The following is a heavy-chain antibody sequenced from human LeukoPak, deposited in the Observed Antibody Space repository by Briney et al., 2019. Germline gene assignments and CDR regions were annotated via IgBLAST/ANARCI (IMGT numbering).Heavy chain of an antibody. CDR2: INPNSGGT. CDR1: GYTFTDYY. Sequence: ASVKVSCKTSGYTFTDYYMHWVRQAPGQGLEWMGRINPNSGGTSYAQKFQGRVTMTRDTSISTVYMELSRLRSEDTAVYYCARGAILDYGGNSRKDFDYWGQGTLVTVSS. V-gene: IGHV1-2*06. CDR3: ARGAILDYGGNSRKDFDY. J-gene: IGHJ4*02. D-gene: IGHD4-23*01.